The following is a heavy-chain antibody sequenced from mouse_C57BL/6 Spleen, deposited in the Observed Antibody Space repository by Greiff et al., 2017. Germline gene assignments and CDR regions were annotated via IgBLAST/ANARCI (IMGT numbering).Heavy chain of an antibody. CDR2: ISYDGSN. J-gene: IGHJ1*03. CDR1: GYSITSGYY. V-gene: IGHV3-6*01. CDR3: ARLEWYFDV. Sequence: EVQLQQSGPGLVKPSQSLSLTCSVTGYSITSGYYWNWIRQFPGNNLEWMGYISYDGSNNYNPSLKNLISFTRDTSTNQFFLTLNSVTTEDTATYDCARLEWYFDVWGTGTTVTVSA.